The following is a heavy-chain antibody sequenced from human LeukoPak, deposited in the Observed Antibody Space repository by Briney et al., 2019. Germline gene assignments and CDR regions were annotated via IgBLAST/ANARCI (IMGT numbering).Heavy chain of an antibody. CDR2: IYSGGST. D-gene: IGHD3-10*01. Sequence: GGSLRLSCAASRFTVSSNYMSWVRQAPGKGLEWVSVIYSGGSTYYADSVKGRFTISRDNSKNTLYLQMNSLRAEDTAVYYCARDKLITMVRGVSYYFDYWGQGTLVTVSS. J-gene: IGHJ4*02. CDR3: ARDKLITMVRGVSYYFDY. CDR1: RFTVSSNY. V-gene: IGHV3-66*01.